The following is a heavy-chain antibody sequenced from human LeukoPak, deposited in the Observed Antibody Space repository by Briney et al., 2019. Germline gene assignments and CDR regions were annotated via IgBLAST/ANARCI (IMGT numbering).Heavy chain of an antibody. CDR3: AKVFEVRGARRPKDY. D-gene: IGHD3-10*01. J-gene: IGHJ4*02. Sequence: GGSLRLSCAASGFXFSDYGIHWVRQAPGKGLEWVALISYDGGNKSYADSVRDRFTISRDNSKNTLFLQMNSLRIEDTAVYYCAKVFEVRGARRPKDYWGQGTLVIVSS. CDR1: GFXFSDYG. CDR2: ISYDGGNK. V-gene: IGHV3-30*18.